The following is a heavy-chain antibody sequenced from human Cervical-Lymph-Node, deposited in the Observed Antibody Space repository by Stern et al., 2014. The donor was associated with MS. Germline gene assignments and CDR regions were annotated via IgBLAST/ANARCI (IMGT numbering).Heavy chain of an antibody. CDR3: ARPPPRRKWDDPNYGMDV. D-gene: IGHD1-1*01. CDR2: IYPDDSDF. V-gene: IGHV5-51*03. Sequence: EVQLVQSGAEVKKPGESLKISCKGSGYTFTNNWIAWVRQMPGKGLEWMGIIYPDDSDFKYSPSFKGQVTSPADKSISPAYLQWSSLKAADSAVYCCARPPPRRKWDDPNYGMDVWGQGTTVTVSS. J-gene: IGHJ6*02. CDR1: GYTFTNNW.